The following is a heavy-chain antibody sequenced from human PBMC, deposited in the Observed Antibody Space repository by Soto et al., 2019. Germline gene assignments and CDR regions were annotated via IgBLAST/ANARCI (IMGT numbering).Heavy chain of an antibody. V-gene: IGHV1-3*01. CDR1: GYSFSTYA. Sequence: ASVKVSCKASGYSFSTYAMHWVRQAPGQSLEWMGWINGGTGQTKFSQRFQDRITITRDTSASTAYMELSSLRSEDTAVYYCARGKGMAENYYYYGLDIWGQGTTVTVSS. CDR3: ARGKGMAENYYYYGLDI. J-gene: IGHJ6*02. CDR2: INGGTGQT.